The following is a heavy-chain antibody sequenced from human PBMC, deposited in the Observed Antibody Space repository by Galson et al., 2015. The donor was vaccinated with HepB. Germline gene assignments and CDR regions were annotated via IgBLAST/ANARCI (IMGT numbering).Heavy chain of an antibody. CDR2: ISAYNGNT. Sequence: SVKVSCKASGYTFTSYGISWVRQAPGQGLEWMGWISAYNGNTNYAQKLQGRVTMTTDTSTSTAYMELRSLRSDDTAVYYCARDSGFGELLYRPLLWYWGQGTLVTVSS. J-gene: IGHJ4*02. D-gene: IGHD3-10*01. CDR3: ARDSGFGELLYRPLLWY. CDR1: GYTFTSYG. V-gene: IGHV1-18*01.